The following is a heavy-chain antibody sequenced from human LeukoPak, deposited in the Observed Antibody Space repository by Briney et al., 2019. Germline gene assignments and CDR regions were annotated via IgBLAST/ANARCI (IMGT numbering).Heavy chain of an antibody. Sequence: GGSLRLSFAASGFPLSNSWMFWVRRAPGKGLVWVSDINNDGSRTSYADSVKGRFTISRDGAKNTLFLQMNSLRAEDTAVYYCARGGLPGGFDYWGQGTLVTVSS. D-gene: IGHD7-27*01. CDR1: GFPLSNSW. V-gene: IGHV3-74*01. CDR3: ARGGLPGGFDY. CDR2: INNDGSRT. J-gene: IGHJ4*02.